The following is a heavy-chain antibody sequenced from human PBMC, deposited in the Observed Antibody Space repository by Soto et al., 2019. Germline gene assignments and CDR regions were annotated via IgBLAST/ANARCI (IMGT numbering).Heavy chain of an antibody. CDR1: GGSISSYY. J-gene: IGHJ6*03. CDR3: ARGRYSGSPRGGNYYYYMAV. CDR2: IYYSGST. Sequence: PSETLSLTCTFSGGSISSYYWSWIRPPPRKGLEWIGYIYYSGSTNYNPSPKSRVTISVDTSKNHFSVRRGSVTAGDRAVYYWARGRYSGSPRGGNYYYYMAVGGKGTRVPVS. V-gene: IGHV4-59*01. D-gene: IGHD6-6*01.